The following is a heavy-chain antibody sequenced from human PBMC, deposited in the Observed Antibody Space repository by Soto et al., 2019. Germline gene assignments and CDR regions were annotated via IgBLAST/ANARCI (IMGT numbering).Heavy chain of an antibody. V-gene: IGHV4-34*01. CDR3: ARYPPVNYYDSSGSLDY. D-gene: IGHD3-22*01. J-gene: IGHJ4*02. CDR2: INHSGST. CDR1: GGSFSCYY. Sequence: PSETLSLTCAVYGGSFSCYYWSWIRQPPGKGLEWIGEINHSGSTNYNPSLKSRVTISVDTSKNQFSLKLSSVTAADTAVYYCARYPPVNYYDSSGSLDYWGQGTLVTVSS.